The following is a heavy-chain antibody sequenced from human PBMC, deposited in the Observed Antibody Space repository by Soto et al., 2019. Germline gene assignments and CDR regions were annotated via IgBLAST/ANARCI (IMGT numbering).Heavy chain of an antibody. D-gene: IGHD3-16*01. CDR2: LHYSGST. CDR1: GGPISSSPFY. Sequence: ASDTLSLTCTVSGGPISSSPFYWGWIRQPPGKGLEWIGSLHYSGSTYYNPSLKSRVTISGDTSKNQFSLKLNSVTAADTAVYYCARHYWGFDYWGQGTLVNVSS. CDR3: ARHYWGFDY. J-gene: IGHJ4*02. V-gene: IGHV4-39*01.